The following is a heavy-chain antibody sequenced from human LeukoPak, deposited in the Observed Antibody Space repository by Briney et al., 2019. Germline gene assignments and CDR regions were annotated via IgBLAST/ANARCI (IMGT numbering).Heavy chain of an antibody. J-gene: IGHJ4*02. CDR1: GYTFTSYG. CDR3: ARRSMTTALSHFDY. V-gene: IGHV1-18*01. CDR2: ISAYSGNT. Sequence: ASVKVSCKASGYTFTSYGVTWVRQAPGQGLEWMGWISAYSGNTDYAQKLQGRVTMTTDTFTNTAYMELRSLRSDDTAVYYCARRSMTTALSHFDYWGQGTLVTVSS. D-gene: IGHD4-17*01.